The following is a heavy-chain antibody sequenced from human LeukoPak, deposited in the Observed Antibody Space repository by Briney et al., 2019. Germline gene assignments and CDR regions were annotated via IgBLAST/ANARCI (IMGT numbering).Heavy chain of an antibody. CDR3: ARESSLLRSTDY. Sequence: SETLSLTCTVSGGSISSGSYYWSWIRQPAGKGLEWIGRIYTSGSTNYNPSLKSRVITSVDTSKNQFSLKLSSVTAADTAVYYCARESSLLRSTDYWGQGTLVTVSS. CDR2: IYTSGST. V-gene: IGHV4-61*02. CDR1: GGSISSGSYY. D-gene: IGHD3-3*01. J-gene: IGHJ4*02.